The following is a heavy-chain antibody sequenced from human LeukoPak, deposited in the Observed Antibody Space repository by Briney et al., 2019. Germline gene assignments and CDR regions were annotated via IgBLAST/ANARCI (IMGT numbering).Heavy chain of an antibody. D-gene: IGHD6-19*01. Sequence: SVKASCKAPGGTFSSYAISWVRQAPGQGLEWMGRIIPIFGTANYAQKFQGRVTITADKSTSTAYMELSSLRSEDTAVYYCASSTPGIAVAGTRFDYWGQGTLVTVSS. CDR1: GGTFSSYA. J-gene: IGHJ4*02. CDR2: IIPIFGTA. CDR3: ASSTPGIAVAGTRFDY. V-gene: IGHV1-69*06.